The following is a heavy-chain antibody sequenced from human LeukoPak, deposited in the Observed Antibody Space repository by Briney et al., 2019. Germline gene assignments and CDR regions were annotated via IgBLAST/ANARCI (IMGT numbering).Heavy chain of an antibody. V-gene: IGHV3-21*01. D-gene: IGHD1-26*01. Sequence: PGGSLRLSCAASGFTFSSYSMNWVRQAPGKGLEWVSSISSSSSYIYYADSVKGRFTISRDNAKNSLYLQMNSLRAEDTAVYYCARDHGWELPTRYYCYGMDVWGQGTTVTVSS. CDR3: ARDHGWELPTRYYCYGMDV. CDR2: ISSSSSYI. CDR1: GFTFSSYS. J-gene: IGHJ6*02.